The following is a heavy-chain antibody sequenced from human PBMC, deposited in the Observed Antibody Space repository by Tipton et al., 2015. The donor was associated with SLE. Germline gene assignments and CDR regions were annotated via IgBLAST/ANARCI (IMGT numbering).Heavy chain of an antibody. CDR2: ISSNGGST. Sequence: SLRLSCAASGFTFSSYAMHWVRQAPGKGLEYVSAISSNGGSTYYANSVKGRFTISRDNSKNTLYLQMNSLRAEDTAVYYCAKGVRFSPDAFDIWGQGTMVTVSS. J-gene: IGHJ3*02. V-gene: IGHV3-64*01. CDR3: AKGVRFSPDAFDI. CDR1: GFTFSSYA. D-gene: IGHD3-10*01.